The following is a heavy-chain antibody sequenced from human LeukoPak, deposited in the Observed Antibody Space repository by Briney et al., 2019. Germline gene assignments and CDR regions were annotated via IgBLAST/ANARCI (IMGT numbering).Heavy chain of an antibody. V-gene: IGHV5-10-1*01. CDR2: IDPSDSYT. CDR1: GYSFTSYW. D-gene: IGHD3-10*01. Sequence: GESLRISCRGSGYSFTSYWISWVRQMPGKGLEWMGRIDPSDSYTKYSPSFQGHVTISADKSISTAYLQWSRLKASDTAMYYCARLGRITMVRGVMDWFDPWGQGTLVTVSS. J-gene: IGHJ5*02. CDR3: ARLGRITMVRGVMDWFDP.